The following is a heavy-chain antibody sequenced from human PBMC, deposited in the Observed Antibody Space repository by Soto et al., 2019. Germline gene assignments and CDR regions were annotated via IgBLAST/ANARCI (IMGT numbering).Heavy chain of an antibody. CDR3: ARDRPIRDSGSPQFDP. CDR1: GESINNGAYY. D-gene: IGHD3-10*01. CDR2: IYFSGST. J-gene: IGHJ5*02. V-gene: IGHV4-31*03. Sequence: SETLSLTCSVSGESINNGAYYWNWIRQYPDKRLEWIGYIYFSGSTFYAPSLRGRVTISADTSNNQFSLNLNSVTVADTAIYYCARDRPIRDSGSPQFDPLGPGIQVT.